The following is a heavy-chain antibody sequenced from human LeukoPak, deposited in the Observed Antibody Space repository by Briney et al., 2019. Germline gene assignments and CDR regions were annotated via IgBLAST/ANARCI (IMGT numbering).Heavy chain of an antibody. V-gene: IGHV4-59*01. Sequence: PSETLSLTCTVSGGSISSYYWSWIRQPPGRGLEWIGYIYYSGSTNYNPSLKSRVTISVDTSKNQFSLKLSSVTAADTAVYYCARVSRLDWLIFDYWGQGTLVTVSS. CDR1: GGSISSYY. CDR3: ARVSRLDWLIFDY. J-gene: IGHJ4*02. D-gene: IGHD3-3*01. CDR2: IYYSGST.